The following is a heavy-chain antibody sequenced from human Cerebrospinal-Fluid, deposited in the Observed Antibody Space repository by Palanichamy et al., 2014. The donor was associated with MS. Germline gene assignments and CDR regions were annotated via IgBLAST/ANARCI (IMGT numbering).Heavy chain of an antibody. V-gene: IGHV1-69-2*01. J-gene: IGHJ3*02. CDR3: ATVRAIVLNGFDI. D-gene: IGHD2-8*01. Sequence: EVQLVQSGAEVKKPGATVKISCKVSGYTITDYYMHWVQQAPGKGLEWMGLIDPKDGETIYAEKFQGRVTMTADTSTDTFQMELNSLRSEDTAVYYCATVRAIVLNGFDIWGQGTMVTVST. CDR1: GYTITDYY. CDR2: IDPKDGET.